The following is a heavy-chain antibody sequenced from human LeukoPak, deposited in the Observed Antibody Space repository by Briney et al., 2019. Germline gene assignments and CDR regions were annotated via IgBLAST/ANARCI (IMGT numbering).Heavy chain of an antibody. J-gene: IGHJ4*02. CDR1: GFTFSSYG. CDR3: AKAGTYYYDSSGYCDY. CDR2: ISGSGGST. V-gene: IGHV3-23*01. D-gene: IGHD3-22*01. Sequence: GGSLRLSCAASGFTFSSYGMSWVRQAPGKGLEWVSAISGSGGSTYYADSVKGRFTISRDNSKNTLYLQMNSLRAEDTAVYYCAKAGTYYYDSSGYCDYWGQGTLVTVSS.